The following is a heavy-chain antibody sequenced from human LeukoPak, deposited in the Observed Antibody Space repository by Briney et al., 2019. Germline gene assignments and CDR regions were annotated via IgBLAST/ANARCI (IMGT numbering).Heavy chain of an antibody. D-gene: IGHD1-1*01. CDR1: GFTFSSYS. CDR3: ASSGPTTTGPLDY. Sequence: GGSLRLSCAASGFTFSSYSMNWVRQAPGKGLEWVSSISSSSSYIYYADSVKGRFTISRDNAKNSLYLQMNSLRAEDTAVYYCASSGPTTTGPLDYWGQGTLVTVSS. V-gene: IGHV3-21*01. CDR2: ISSSSSYI. J-gene: IGHJ4*02.